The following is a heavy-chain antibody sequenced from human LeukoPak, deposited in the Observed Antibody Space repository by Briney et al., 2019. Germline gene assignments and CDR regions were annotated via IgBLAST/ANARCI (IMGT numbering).Heavy chain of an antibody. CDR3: ATQEGIVVGGAFDI. V-gene: IGHV3-23*01. CDR1: GFTFNNYA. Sequence: PGGSLRLSCAASGFTFNNYAMSWVRQAPGKGLEWVSAISGSGGTTYYADSVKGRFTFSRDNSKNTLYLQMNSLRAEDTAVYYCATQEGIVVGGAFDIWGQGTMVTVSS. D-gene: IGHD3-22*01. CDR2: ISGSGGTT. J-gene: IGHJ3*02.